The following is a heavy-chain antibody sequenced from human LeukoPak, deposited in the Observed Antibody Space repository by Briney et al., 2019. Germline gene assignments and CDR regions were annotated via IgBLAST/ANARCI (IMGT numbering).Heavy chain of an antibody. CDR2: IYSDGSR. Sequence: GGSLRLSCATSGLIVSRNYMSWVRQAPGKGLEWVSVIYSDGSRYHADSVKGRFTISRDNSKNTLYLQMNSLRAEDTAMYYCARDMYYSDGSGYFAFDIWXXXXXXTXSS. J-gene: IGHJ3*02. CDR3: ARDMYYSDGSGYFAFDI. V-gene: IGHV3-66*01. D-gene: IGHD3-22*01. CDR1: GLIVSRNY.